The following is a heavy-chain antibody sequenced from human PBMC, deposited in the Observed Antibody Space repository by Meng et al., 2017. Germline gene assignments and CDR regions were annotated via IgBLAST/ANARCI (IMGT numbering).Heavy chain of an antibody. J-gene: IGHJ4*02. CDR1: GFTFSSYG. CDR2: IWYDGSNK. V-gene: IGHV3-33*01. D-gene: IGHD2-15*01. CDR3: AREEPGFCSGGSCYPRDEPGWVY. Sequence: GESLKISCAASGFTFSSYGMHWVRQAPGKGLEWVAVIWYDGSNKYYADSVKGRFTISRDNSKNTLYLQMNSLRAEDTGVYYCAREEPGFCSGGSCYPRDEPGWVYWGQGTLVTVSS.